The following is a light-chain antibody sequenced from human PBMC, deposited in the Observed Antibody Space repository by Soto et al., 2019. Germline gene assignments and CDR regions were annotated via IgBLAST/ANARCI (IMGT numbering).Light chain of an antibody. J-gene: IGKJ4*01. CDR2: GAS. V-gene: IGKV3-20*01. Sequence: EIVLTQSPGTLSLSPGERATLSCRASQSVSSSYLAWYQQKPGQAPRLLIYGASSRATGIPDRFSGSGSGTYFTLTISRLETEDFVVYYCQQYGSSSLTFGGGTKVDIK. CDR3: QQYGSSSLT. CDR1: QSVSSSY.